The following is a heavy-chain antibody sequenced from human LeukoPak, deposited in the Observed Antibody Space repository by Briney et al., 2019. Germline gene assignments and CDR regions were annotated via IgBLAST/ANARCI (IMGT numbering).Heavy chain of an antibody. Sequence: GGSLRLSCAASGFTFSSYSMNWVRHAPGKGLEWVSSISSSSSYIYYADSVKGRFTISRDNAKNSLYLQMNSLRAEDTAVYYCAKASWVSSTDAVRWGQGTLVTVSS. V-gene: IGHV3-21*01. CDR1: GFTFSSYS. CDR2: ISSSSSYI. D-gene: IGHD3-16*01. CDR3: AKASWVSSTDAVR. J-gene: IGHJ4*02.